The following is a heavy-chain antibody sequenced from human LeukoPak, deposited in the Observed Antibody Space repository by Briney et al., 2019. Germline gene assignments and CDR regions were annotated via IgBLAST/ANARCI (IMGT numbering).Heavy chain of an antibody. V-gene: IGHV4-4*02. CDR1: GGSINSNYW. J-gene: IGHJ4*02. CDR3: ARHYDLWSGYNY. Sequence: PSENLSLTCAVSGGSINSNYWWTWVRQSPGKGLEWIGEIYHTGSVNYNLSLESRVTISRDRSKNQFSLMLRSVTAADTAVYYCARHYDLWSGYNYWGQGLLVTVSS. D-gene: IGHD3-3*01. CDR2: IYHTGSV.